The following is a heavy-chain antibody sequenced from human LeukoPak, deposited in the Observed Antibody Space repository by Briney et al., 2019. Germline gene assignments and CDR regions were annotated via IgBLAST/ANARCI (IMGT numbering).Heavy chain of an antibody. CDR3: AKVAVVVVAATEYDAFDI. CDR1: GFIVSSSY. Sequence: GGSLRLSCAASGFIVSSSYMSWVRQAPGKGLEWVSVIYSGGSTYYADSVKGRFTISRDNSKNTLYLQMNSLRAEDTAVYYCAKVAVVVVAATEYDAFDIWGQGTMVTVSS. CDR2: IYSGGST. D-gene: IGHD2-15*01. V-gene: IGHV3-53*01. J-gene: IGHJ3*02.